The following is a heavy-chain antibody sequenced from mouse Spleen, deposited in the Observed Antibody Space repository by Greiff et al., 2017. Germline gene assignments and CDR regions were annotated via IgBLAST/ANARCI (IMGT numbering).Heavy chain of an antibody. J-gene: IGHJ4*01. Sequence: VKLVESGPGLVAPSPSLSMTCTVSGFSLTSYAISWVRQPPGKGLEWLGVICTGGGTNYNSALITRQSISQDNSKSQVFLKMNRLQTDDTARYCCVRNQDDGYYDYAMDYWGQGASVPVSS. CDR1: GFSLTSYA. V-gene: IGHV2-9-1*01. CDR2: ICTGGGT. CDR3: VRNQDDGYYDYAMDY. D-gene: IGHD2-3*01.